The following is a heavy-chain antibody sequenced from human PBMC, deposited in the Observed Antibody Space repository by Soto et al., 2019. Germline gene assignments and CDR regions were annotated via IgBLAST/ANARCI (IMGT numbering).Heavy chain of an antibody. J-gene: IGHJ5*02. CDR2: INPSGGST. CDR3: ARDPGANWFDP. Sequence: WASVKVSCKASGYTFISYHIHWVRQAPGQGLEWMGIINPSGGSTTYAQKFQGRVTMTRDTSTSTAYMELSSLRSEDTAVYYCARDPGANWFDPWGQGTLVTVSS. CDR1: GYTFISYH. V-gene: IGHV1-46*01.